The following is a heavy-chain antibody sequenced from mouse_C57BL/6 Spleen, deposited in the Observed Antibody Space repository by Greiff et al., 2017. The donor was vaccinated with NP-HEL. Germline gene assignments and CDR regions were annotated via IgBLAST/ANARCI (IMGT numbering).Heavy chain of an antibody. J-gene: IGHJ3*01. V-gene: IGHV1-82*01. CDR1: GYAFSSSW. D-gene: IGHD1-1*01. Sequence: QVQLQQSGPELVKPGASVKISCKASGYAFSSSWMNWVKQRPGKGLEWIGRLYPGDGDTNYNGKFKGKATLTADKSSSTAYMQLSSLTSEDSAVYVCARCVTTVVAKGWFAYWGQGTLVTVSA. CDR3: ARCVTTVVAKGWFAY. CDR2: LYPGDGDT.